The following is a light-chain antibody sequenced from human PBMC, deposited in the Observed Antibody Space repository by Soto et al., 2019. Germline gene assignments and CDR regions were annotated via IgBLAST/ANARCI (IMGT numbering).Light chain of an antibody. J-gene: IGKJ4*01. V-gene: IGKV3-20*01. Sequence: ELVLSQSPGTLSLSPGERATLSCRASESVSDNYLAWYQQRSGQAPRLVIYGASSSASAVPDRFSGSGSGADFTLTISRLEPEDFAVYYCQQYGSSPLTVGGGTKVDSK. CDR2: GAS. CDR3: QQYGSSPLT. CDR1: ESVSDNY.